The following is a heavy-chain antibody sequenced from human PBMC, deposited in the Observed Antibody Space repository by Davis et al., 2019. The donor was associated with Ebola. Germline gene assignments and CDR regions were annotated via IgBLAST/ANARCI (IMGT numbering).Heavy chain of an antibody. V-gene: IGHV4-34*01. CDR3: ARGSYDYIWGSYSLDY. CDR2: INHSGST. J-gene: IGHJ4*02. CDR1: GGSFSGYY. D-gene: IGHD3-16*01. Sequence: MPSETLSLTCAVYGGSFSGYYWSWIRQPPGKGLEWIGEINHSGSTNYNPSLKSRVTISVDTSKNQFSLKLSSVTAADTAVYYCARGSYDYIWGSYSLDYWGQGTLVTVSS.